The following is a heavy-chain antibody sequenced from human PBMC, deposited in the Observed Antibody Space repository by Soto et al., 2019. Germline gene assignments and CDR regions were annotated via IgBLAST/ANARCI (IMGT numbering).Heavy chain of an antibody. CDR3: ARQYYYDSSGYYFPFDY. Sequence: SETLSLTCAVYGGSFSGYYWSWIRQPPGKGLEWIGEINHSGSTNYNPSLKSRVTISVDTSKNQFSLKLSSVTAADTAVYYCARQYYYDSSGYYFPFDYWGQGTLVTVSS. J-gene: IGHJ4*02. D-gene: IGHD3-22*01. V-gene: IGHV4-34*01. CDR2: INHSGST. CDR1: GGSFSGYY.